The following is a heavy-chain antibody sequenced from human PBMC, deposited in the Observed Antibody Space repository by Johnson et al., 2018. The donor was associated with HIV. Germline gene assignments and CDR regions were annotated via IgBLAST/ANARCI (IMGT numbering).Heavy chain of an antibody. CDR1: GFTFSSYA. CDR2: ISYDGNNE. Sequence: QVQVLESGGGVVQPGRSLRLSCAASGFTFSSYAMHWVRQAPGKGLEWVAVISYDGNNEYYADSVKGRFTISRDNTKNTLYLQMNSLRAEDTAVYYCATARRAIDVWGQGTMATVSS. CDR3: ATARRAIDV. D-gene: IGHD6-6*01. J-gene: IGHJ3*01. V-gene: IGHV3-30-3*01.